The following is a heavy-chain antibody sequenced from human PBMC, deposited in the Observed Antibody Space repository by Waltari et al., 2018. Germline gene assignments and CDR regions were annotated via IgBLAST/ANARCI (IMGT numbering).Heavy chain of an antibody. V-gene: IGHV1-69*04. CDR3: ARAPRVLLGPYYYYYMDV. CDR2: IIPILGIA. Sequence: QVQLVQSGAEVKKPGSSVKVSCKASGGTFSSYAISWVRQAPGQGLEWMGGIIPILGIANYAQKFQGRVTITADESTSTAYMELSSLRSEDTAVYYCARAPRVLLGPYYYYYMDVWGKGTTVTVSS. CDR1: GGTFSSYA. D-gene: IGHD1-26*01. J-gene: IGHJ6*03.